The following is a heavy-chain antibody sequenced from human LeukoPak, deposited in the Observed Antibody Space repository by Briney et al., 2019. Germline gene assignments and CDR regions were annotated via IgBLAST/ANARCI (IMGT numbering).Heavy chain of an antibody. J-gene: IGHJ4*02. D-gene: IGHD5-12*01. Sequence: GGSLRLSCAASGFTFSRSAVHWVRQAPGKGLEWVAVISHDGSNTDYTDSVKGRFTNSRDNSKNTLYLQMNSLRAEDTAVYYCAKEMKPWMHFDYWGQGTLVTVSS. CDR2: ISHDGSNT. CDR1: GFTFSRSA. V-gene: IGHV3-30*18. CDR3: AKEMKPWMHFDY.